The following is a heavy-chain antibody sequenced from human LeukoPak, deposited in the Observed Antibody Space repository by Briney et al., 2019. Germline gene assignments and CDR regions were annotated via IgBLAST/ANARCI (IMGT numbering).Heavy chain of an antibody. V-gene: IGHV1-18*04. CDR2: ISAYNGNT. J-gene: IGHJ5*02. CDR3: ARSFLGKDSSSWYWFDP. Sequence: ASVKVSCKASGYTFTLYYMHWVRQAPGQGLEWMGWISAYNGNTNYAQKLQGRVTMTTDTSTSTAYMELRSLRSDDTAVYYCARSFLGKDSSSWYWFDPWGQGTLVTVSS. D-gene: IGHD6-13*01. CDR1: GYTFTLYY.